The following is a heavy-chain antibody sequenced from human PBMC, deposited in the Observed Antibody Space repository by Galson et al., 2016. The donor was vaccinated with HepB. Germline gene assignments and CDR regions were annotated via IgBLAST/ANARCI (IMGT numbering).Heavy chain of an antibody. CDR3: ARDPLYCSGGSCIPYYFDY. J-gene: IGHJ4*02. D-gene: IGHD2-15*01. V-gene: IGHV3-30-3*01. Sequence: SLRLSCAVSQFTFSTYAMNWVRQAPGKGLEWVAVISYDGGKKYYADSVKGRFTISGDNSKNTLYLQMNSLRPEDTAVYFCARDPLYCSGGSCIPYYFDYRGQGTPVTVSS. CDR2: ISYDGGKK. CDR1: QFTFSTYA.